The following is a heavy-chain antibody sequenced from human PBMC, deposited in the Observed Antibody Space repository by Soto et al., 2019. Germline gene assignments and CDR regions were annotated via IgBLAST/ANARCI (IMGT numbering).Heavy chain of an antibody. CDR3: ARYPSPLAAGDTLRDDYGFDY. CDR1: GGSFSGYY. Sequence: SETLSLTCAVYGGSFSGYYWSWIRQPPGKGLEWIGEINHSGSTNYNPSLKSRVTISVDTSKNQFSLKLGSVTAADTAVYYCARYPSPLAAGDTLRDDYGFDYWGQGTLVTVSS. V-gene: IGHV4-34*01. CDR2: INHSGST. J-gene: IGHJ4*02. D-gene: IGHD4-17*01.